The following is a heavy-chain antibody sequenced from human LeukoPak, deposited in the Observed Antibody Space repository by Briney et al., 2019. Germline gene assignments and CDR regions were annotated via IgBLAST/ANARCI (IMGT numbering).Heavy chain of an antibody. J-gene: IGHJ3*02. D-gene: IGHD3-10*01. V-gene: IGHV3-7*01. CDR1: GFTFSSYW. CDR3: ARELLWFGESYDAFDI. CDR2: IKQDGSEK. Sequence: PGGSLRLSWAASGFTFSSYWMSWVRQAPGKGLEWVANIKQDGSEKYYVDSVKGRFTISRDNAKNSLYLQMNSLRAEDTAVYYCARELLWFGESYDAFDIWGQGTMVTVSS.